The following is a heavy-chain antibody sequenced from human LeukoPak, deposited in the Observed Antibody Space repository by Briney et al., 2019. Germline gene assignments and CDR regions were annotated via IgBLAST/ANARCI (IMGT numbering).Heavy chain of an antibody. CDR2: IYYSGST. D-gene: IGHD3-10*01. Sequence: SETLSLTCTVSGGSISSYYWGWIRQPPGKGLEWIGYIYYSGSTNYNPSLKSRVTISVDTSKNQFSLKLSSVTAADTAVYYCARDSRYYYGSGSYNWFDPWGQGTLVTVSS. V-gene: IGHV4-59*01. CDR3: ARDSRYYYGSGSYNWFDP. J-gene: IGHJ5*02. CDR1: GGSISSYY.